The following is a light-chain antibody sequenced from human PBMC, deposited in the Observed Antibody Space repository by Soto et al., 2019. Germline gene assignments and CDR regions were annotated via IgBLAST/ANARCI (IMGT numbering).Light chain of an antibody. V-gene: IGKV3-20*01. J-gene: IGKJ4*01. CDR1: QSVSSSY. CDR2: RAS. Sequence: EIVLTQSPGTLSLSPGERATLSCRASQSVSSSYLAWYQQKPGQAPRLLIYRASSRATVIPDRFSGSGSGTDFTLTISRLEPEDFAVYYCQQYGSSSLTFGGGTKVEIK. CDR3: QQYGSSSLT.